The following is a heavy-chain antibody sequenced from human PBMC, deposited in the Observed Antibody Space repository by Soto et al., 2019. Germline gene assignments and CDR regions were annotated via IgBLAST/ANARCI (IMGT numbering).Heavy chain of an antibody. V-gene: IGHV1-24*01. CDR2: FDPEDGET. J-gene: IGHJ4*02. CDR3: ATAPKINYYDSGGFVDY. D-gene: IGHD3-22*01. Sequence: ASVKVSCKVSGYTLTELSMHWVRQAPGKGLEWMGGFDPEDGETIYAQKFQGRVTMTEDTSTDTAYMELSSLRSEDTAVYYCATAPKINYYDSGGFVDYWGQGTLVTVSS. CDR1: GYTLTELS.